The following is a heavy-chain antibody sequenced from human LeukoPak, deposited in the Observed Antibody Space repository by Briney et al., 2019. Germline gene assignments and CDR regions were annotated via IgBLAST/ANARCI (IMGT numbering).Heavy chain of an antibody. CDR3: ARDPRGSEYSHFDS. CDR1: GFSLSSSY. Sequence: GGSLRLSCVASGFSLSSSYMSWVRQAPGKGLEWVANIKQDGNEKHYVDSVKGRFTISRDNAKSSLYLKMNSLRADDTAVYYCARDPRGSEYSHFDSWGQGTLVTVSS. J-gene: IGHJ4*02. V-gene: IGHV3-7*01. CDR2: IKQDGNEK. D-gene: IGHD3-10*01.